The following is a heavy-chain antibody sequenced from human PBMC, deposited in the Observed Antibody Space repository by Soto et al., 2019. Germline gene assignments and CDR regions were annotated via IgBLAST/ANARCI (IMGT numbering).Heavy chain of an antibody. CDR1: GGSISSGGYY. V-gene: IGHV4-31*03. D-gene: IGHD2-2*01. Sequence: SETLSLTCXVSGGSISSGGYYWSWIRQHPGKGLEWIGYIYYSGSTYYNPSLKSRVTISVDTSKNQFSLKLSSVTAADTAVYYCASIVVPAAPFDYWGQGTLVTV. CDR3: ASIVVPAAPFDY. J-gene: IGHJ4*02. CDR2: IYYSGST.